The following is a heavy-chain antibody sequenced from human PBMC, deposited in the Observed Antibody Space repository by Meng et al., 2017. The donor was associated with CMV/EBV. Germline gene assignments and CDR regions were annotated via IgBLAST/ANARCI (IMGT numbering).Heavy chain of an antibody. CDR2: IYTSGST. J-gene: IGHJ4*02. Sequence: QVHLQESGPGLGKPSQSLSLTCTVSGGSISSYYWSWIPQPAGKGLEWIGRIYTSGSTNYNPSLKSRVTMSVDTSKNQFSLKLSSVTAADTAVYYCARDSSGWYPHFDYWGQGTLVTVSS. CDR1: GGSISSYY. CDR3: ARDSSGWYPHFDY. V-gene: IGHV4-4*07. D-gene: IGHD6-19*01.